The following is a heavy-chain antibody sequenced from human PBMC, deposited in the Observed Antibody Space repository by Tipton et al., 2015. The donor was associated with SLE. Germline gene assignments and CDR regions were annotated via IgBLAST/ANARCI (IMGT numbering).Heavy chain of an antibody. D-gene: IGHD2-15*01. CDR1: GASVSSGSYY. CDR2: IYYSGST. J-gene: IGHJ4*02. CDR3: ARDPDSAPSGDY. Sequence: TLSLTCNVSGASVSSGSYYWSWIRQPPGKGLEWIGYIYYSGSTNYNPSLKSRVTISVDTSKDQISLKLSSVTAADTAVYYCARDPDSAPSGDYWGQGTLVTVSS. V-gene: IGHV4-61*01.